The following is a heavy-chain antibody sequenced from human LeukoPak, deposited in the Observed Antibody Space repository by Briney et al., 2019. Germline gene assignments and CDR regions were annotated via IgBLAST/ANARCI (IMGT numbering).Heavy chain of an antibody. D-gene: IGHD1-26*01. Sequence: SVKVSCKASGYTFTSYYMHWVRQAPGQGLEWMGGIIPIFGTANYAQKFQGRVTITADESTSTAYMELSSLRSEDTAVYYCASIDGGATNWGQGTLVTVSS. V-gene: IGHV1-69*13. CDR2: IIPIFGTA. CDR3: ASIDGGATN. CDR1: GYTFTSYY. J-gene: IGHJ4*02.